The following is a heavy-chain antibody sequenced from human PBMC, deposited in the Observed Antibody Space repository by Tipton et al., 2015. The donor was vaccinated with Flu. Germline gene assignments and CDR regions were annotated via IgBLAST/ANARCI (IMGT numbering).Heavy chain of an antibody. J-gene: IGHJ4*02. CDR1: GGSFSGYY. V-gene: IGHV4-34*01. Sequence: TLSLTCAVYGGSFSGYYWSWIRQPPGKGLEWIGEITHSGGTNYNPSLKSRVTISGDTSKNQFSLTLSSVTAADTAVYSCARALRTTGFDYWGQGTLVTVSS. CDR2: ITHSGGT. CDR3: ARALRTTGFDY. D-gene: IGHD1-1*01.